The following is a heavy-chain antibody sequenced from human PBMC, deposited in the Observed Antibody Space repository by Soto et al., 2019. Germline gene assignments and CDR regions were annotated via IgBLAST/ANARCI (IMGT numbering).Heavy chain of an antibody. D-gene: IGHD1-26*01. CDR3: ATQEVGGSYVYTFDP. V-gene: IGHV4-4*02. Sequence: TLSLTCTVSGDSISSTRWWSWVRQSPGKGLEWIGYIYHSRSTYYNPSLKSRVTISVDTSKNQFSLKLTSVTAADTAVYYCATQEVGGSYVYTFDPWGQGTLVTVSS. J-gene: IGHJ5*02. CDR1: GDSISSTRW. CDR2: IYHSRST.